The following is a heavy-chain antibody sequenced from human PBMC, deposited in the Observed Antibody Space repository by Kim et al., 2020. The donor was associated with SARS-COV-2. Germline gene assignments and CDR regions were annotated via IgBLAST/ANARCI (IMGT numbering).Heavy chain of an antibody. V-gene: IGHV3-33*05. J-gene: IGHJ6*02. Sequence: GGSLRLSCAASGLTFSSYGMHWVRQAPGKGLEWVAVISYDGSNKYYADSVKGRFTISRDNSKNTLYLQMNSLRAEDTAVYYCARDARPRIRSGWYAPEYYYYGMDVWGQGTTVTVSS. CDR1: GLTFSSYG. CDR3: ARDARPRIRSGWYAPEYYYYGMDV. D-gene: IGHD6-19*01. CDR2: ISYDGSNK.